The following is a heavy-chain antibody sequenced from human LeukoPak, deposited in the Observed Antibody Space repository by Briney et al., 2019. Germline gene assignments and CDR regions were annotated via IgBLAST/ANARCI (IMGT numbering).Heavy chain of an antibody. CDR1: GGSISSYY. Sequence: SETLSLTCTVSGGSISSYYWSWIRQPPGKGLEWIGYIYYSGSTNYNPSLKSRVTISVDTSKNQFSLKLSSVTAADTAVYCCARCVPPNYYGMDVWGQGTTVTVSS. CDR3: ARCVPPNYYGMDV. CDR2: IYYSGST. D-gene: IGHD2-2*01. V-gene: IGHV4-59*01. J-gene: IGHJ6*02.